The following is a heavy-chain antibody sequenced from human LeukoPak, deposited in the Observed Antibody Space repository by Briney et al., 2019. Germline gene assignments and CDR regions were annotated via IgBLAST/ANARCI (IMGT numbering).Heavy chain of an antibody. J-gene: IGHJ4*02. CDR1: EFTFSSYW. CDR3: AREGYYDSSGYSIRFSY. D-gene: IGHD3-22*01. Sequence: GGSLRLSCEASEFTFSSYWMHWVRHAPGKGLVWVSRINSGGRTTIYADSVKGRFTIYRDNAKKTLYLQTNSLRAEDTAVYYCAREGYYDSSGYSIRFSYWGQGTLVTVSS. V-gene: IGHV3-74*01. CDR2: INSGGRTT.